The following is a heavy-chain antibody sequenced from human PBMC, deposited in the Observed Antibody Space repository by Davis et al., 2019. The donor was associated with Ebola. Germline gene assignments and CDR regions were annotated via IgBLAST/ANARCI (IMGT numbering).Heavy chain of an antibody. V-gene: IGHV3-21*01. CDR1: GFTFSSYS. CDR2: ISSSSSYI. J-gene: IGHJ4*02. D-gene: IGHD6-19*01. CDR3: ARVIHHIAVAGWRTYYFDY. Sequence: GGSLRLSCAASGFTFSSYSINWVRQAPGKGLEWVSSISSSSSYIYYADSVKGRFTISRDNAKNSLYLQMNSLRAEDTAVYYCARVIHHIAVAGWRTYYFDYWGQGTLVTVSS.